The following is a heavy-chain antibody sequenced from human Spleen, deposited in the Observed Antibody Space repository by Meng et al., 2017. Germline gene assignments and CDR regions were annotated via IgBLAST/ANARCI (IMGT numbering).Heavy chain of an antibody. CDR1: GYNFPDYY. Sequence: ASVKVSCKPSGYNFPDYYIHWVRRAPGQGLEWMGWINPNSGGTNYAQKFQGRVTMTRDTSISTAYMELSGLRSDDTAMYYCARDEDISAAGKLFGDYWGHGNRVNGAS. CDR2: INPNSGGT. V-gene: IGHV1-2*02. J-gene: IGHJ4*01. D-gene: IGHD6-13*01. CDR3: ARDEDISAAGKLFGDY.